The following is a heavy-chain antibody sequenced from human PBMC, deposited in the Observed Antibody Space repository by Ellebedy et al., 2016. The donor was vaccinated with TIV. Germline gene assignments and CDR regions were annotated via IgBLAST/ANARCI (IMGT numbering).Heavy chain of an antibody. CDR1: GFTFSSYG. CDR2: IRCDGSNK. D-gene: IGHD4-17*01. J-gene: IGHJ6*02. V-gene: IGHV3-30*02. CDR3: ARDYASVEDYYYYGMDV. Sequence: GESLKISCAASGFTFSSYGMHWVRQAPGKGLEWVAFIRCDGSNKYYADSVKGRFTISRDNSKNTLYLQMNSLRAEDTAVYYCARDYASVEDYYYYGMDVWGQGTTVTVSS.